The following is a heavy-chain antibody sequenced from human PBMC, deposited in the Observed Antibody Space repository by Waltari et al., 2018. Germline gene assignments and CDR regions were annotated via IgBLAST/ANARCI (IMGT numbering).Heavy chain of an antibody. Sequence: VQLVQSGAEVKKPGESLRISCKGSGYSFTSYWISWVRPMPGKGLEWMGRIDPSEPYTHYRPSFQGHVSIAADKSISTSYRQWSRLQATDTAMYYCARYTGTTEGYYGMDVWGQGTTVTVSS. V-gene: IGHV5-10-1*03. D-gene: IGHD1-1*01. CDR2: IDPSEPYT. CDR3: ARYTGTTEGYYGMDV. CDR1: GYSFTSYW. J-gene: IGHJ6*02.